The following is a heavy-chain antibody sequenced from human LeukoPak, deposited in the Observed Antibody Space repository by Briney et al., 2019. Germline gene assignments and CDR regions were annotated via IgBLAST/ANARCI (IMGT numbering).Heavy chain of an antibody. Sequence: SETLSLTCTVSGGSISSSSYYWGWIRQPPGKGLEWIGSIYYSGSTYYNPSLKSRVTISVDTSKNQFSLKLSSVTAADTAVYYCARGGDILTGYLNWGQGTLVTVSS. CDR1: GGSISSSSYY. CDR2: IYYSGST. D-gene: IGHD3-9*01. J-gene: IGHJ4*02. V-gene: IGHV4-39*07. CDR3: ARGGDILTGYLN.